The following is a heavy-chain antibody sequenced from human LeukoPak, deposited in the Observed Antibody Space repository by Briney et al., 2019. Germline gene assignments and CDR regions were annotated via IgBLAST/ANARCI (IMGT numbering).Heavy chain of an antibody. D-gene: IGHD1-26*01. CDR1: GFTFSSYW. CDR2: INSDGSST. Sequence: PGGSLRLSCAASGFTFSSYWVNWVRQAPGKGLVWVSPINSDGSSTSYADSVKGRFTISRDNAKNTLSLQMNSLRAEDTAVYYFARVGGANAFDIWGQGTMVIVSS. V-gene: IGHV3-74*01. J-gene: IGHJ3*02. CDR3: ARVGGANAFDI.